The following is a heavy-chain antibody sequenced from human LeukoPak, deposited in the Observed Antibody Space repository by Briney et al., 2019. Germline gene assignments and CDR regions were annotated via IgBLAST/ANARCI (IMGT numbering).Heavy chain of an antibody. D-gene: IGHD3-22*01. Sequence: SETLSLTCTVSGGSIRSYYWSWIRQPPGKGLEWIGYIYYSGSTNYNPSLKSRVTISVDTSKNQFSLKLSSVTAADTAVYYCARVVGHYDSSGYYYAGHYYYYMDVWGKGTTVTVSS. CDR1: GGSIRSYY. V-gene: IGHV4-59*01. CDR2: IYYSGST. J-gene: IGHJ6*03. CDR3: ARVVGHYDSSGYYYAGHYYYYMDV.